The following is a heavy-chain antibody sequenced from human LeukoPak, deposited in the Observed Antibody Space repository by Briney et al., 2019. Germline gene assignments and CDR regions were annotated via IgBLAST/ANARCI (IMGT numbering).Heavy chain of an antibody. CDR1: GYTFTGYY. CDR2: INPNSGGT. V-gene: IGHV1-2*02. Sequence: GASVMVSCKASGYTFTGYYMHWVRQAPGQGLEWMGWINPNSGGTNYAQKFQGRVTMTRDTSISTAYMELSRLRSDDTAVYYCAILAHSSGWSFDYWGQGTLVTVSS. CDR3: AILAHSSGWSFDY. D-gene: IGHD6-19*01. J-gene: IGHJ4*02.